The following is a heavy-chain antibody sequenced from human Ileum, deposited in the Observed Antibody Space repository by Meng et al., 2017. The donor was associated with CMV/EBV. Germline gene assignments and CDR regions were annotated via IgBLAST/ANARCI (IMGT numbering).Heavy chain of an antibody. V-gene: IGHV6-1*01. CDR3: VRGFSSWYDW. D-gene: IGHD6-19*01. Sequence: GISGDSVSSKNAAWTWIRQSPSRGLEWLGRTYYRSKWYNDYAVSLQGRVTIKPDTSMNHLSLHLSSVTPDDTGVYCCVRGFSSWYDWWGQGTLVTVSS. CDR1: GDSVSSKNAA. CDR2: TYYRSKWYN. J-gene: IGHJ5*01.